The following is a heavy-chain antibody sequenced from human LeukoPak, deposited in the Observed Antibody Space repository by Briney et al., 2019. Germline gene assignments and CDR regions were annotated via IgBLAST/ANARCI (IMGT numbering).Heavy chain of an antibody. V-gene: IGHV4-59*08. CDR1: GGSISSYY. D-gene: IGHD6-19*01. J-gene: IGHJ4*02. CDR3: ARQTVGSGWSTGRDY. Sequence: SETLSLTCTVSGGSISSYYWSWIRQPPGKGLEWIGYIYYSGSTNYNPSLKSRVTISVDTSKNQFSLNLSSVTAADTAVYYCARQTVGSGWSTGRDYWGQGTLVTVSS. CDR2: IYYSGST.